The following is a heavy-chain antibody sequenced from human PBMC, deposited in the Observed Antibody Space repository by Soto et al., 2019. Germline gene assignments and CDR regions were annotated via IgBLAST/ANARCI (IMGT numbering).Heavy chain of an antibody. V-gene: IGHV3-23*01. Sequence: PGGFLRLSCAASGFTFRTYAVSSVCQAPGKRPEWVSAISGSGGSTYYADSVPGRFTISRDNSKNTLYLQMNSLRAEDTAVYYCANGIAVAGTADYYYRMDVWGQGSTVTASS. CDR3: ANGIAVAGTADYYYRMDV. CDR1: GFTFRTYA. CDR2: ISGSGGST. J-gene: IGHJ6*02. D-gene: IGHD6-19*01.